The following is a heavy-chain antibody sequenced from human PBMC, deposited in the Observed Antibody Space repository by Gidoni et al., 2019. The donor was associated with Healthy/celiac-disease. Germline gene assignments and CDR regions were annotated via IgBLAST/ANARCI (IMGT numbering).Heavy chain of an antibody. CDR3: ASSPYGDYEGN. J-gene: IGHJ4*02. D-gene: IGHD4-17*01. Sequence: EVQLVESGGGLVQPGRSLRLSCAASGFTFDDYAMHWVRQAPGKGLEWVSGISWKSGSIGYADSVKGRFTIYRDNAKNSLYLQMNSLRAEDTALYYCASSPYGDYEGNWGQGTLVTVSS. CDR2: ISWKSGSI. V-gene: IGHV3-9*01. CDR1: GFTFDDYA.